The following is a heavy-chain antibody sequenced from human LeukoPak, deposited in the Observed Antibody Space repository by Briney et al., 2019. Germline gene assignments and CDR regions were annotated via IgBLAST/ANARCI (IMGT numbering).Heavy chain of an antibody. J-gene: IGHJ5*02. Sequence: GSLRLSCAASGFTFSSYGMHWVRQAPGKGLEWVSAISGSGSSTYYADSVKGRFTISRDNSKNTLFLQMNSLRAEDTAVYYCAKLGYCSTTSCTTNWFDPWGQGTLVTVSS. CDR1: GFTFSSYG. CDR3: AKLGYCSTTSCTTNWFDP. D-gene: IGHD2-2*01. CDR2: ISGSGSST. V-gene: IGHV3-23*01.